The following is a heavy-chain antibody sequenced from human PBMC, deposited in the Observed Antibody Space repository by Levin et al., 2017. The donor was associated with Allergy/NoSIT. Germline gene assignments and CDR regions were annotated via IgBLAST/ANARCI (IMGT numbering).Heavy chain of an antibody. J-gene: IGHJ6*03. CDR1: GYTFTSYY. Sequence: ASVKVSCKASGYTFTSYYMHWVRQAPGQGLEWMGIINPSGGSTSYAQKFQGRVTMTRDTSTSTVYMELSSLRSEDTAVYYCARDQAAAGTEYYYYYYMDVWGKGTTVTVSS. D-gene: IGHD6-13*01. CDR3: ARDQAAAGTEYYYYYYMDV. V-gene: IGHV1-46*01. CDR2: INPSGGST.